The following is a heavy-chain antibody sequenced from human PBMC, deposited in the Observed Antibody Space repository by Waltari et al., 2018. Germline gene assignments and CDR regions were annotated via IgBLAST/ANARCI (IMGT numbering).Heavy chain of an antibody. D-gene: IGHD5-12*01. Sequence: QVQLVESGGGVVQPGGSLRLSCAASGFTFSSYGMHWVRQAPGKGLEWVAFIRYDGSNKYYADSVKGRFTISRDNSKNTLYLQMNSLRAEDTAVYYCAKERDGYNLLFDYWGQGTLVTVSS. J-gene: IGHJ4*02. CDR1: GFTFSSYG. V-gene: IGHV3-30*02. CDR3: AKERDGYNLLFDY. CDR2: IRYDGSNK.